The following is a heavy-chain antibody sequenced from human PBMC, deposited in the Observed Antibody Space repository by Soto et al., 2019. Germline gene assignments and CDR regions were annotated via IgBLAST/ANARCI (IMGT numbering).Heavy chain of an antibody. Sequence: TLSLTCTVSGGSISSGGYYWSWIRQHPGKGLEWIGYIYYSGSTYYNPSLKSRVTISVDTSKNQFSLKLSSVTAADTAVYYCARYSRDGYNPSGMDVWGQGTTVTVSS. J-gene: IGHJ6*02. CDR2: IYYSGST. V-gene: IGHV4-31*03. CDR3: ARYSRDGYNPSGMDV. CDR1: GGSISSGGYY. D-gene: IGHD4-4*01.